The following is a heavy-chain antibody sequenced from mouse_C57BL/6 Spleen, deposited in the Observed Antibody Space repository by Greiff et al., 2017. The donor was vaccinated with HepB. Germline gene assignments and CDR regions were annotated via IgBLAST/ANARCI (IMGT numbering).Heavy chain of an antibody. Sequence: QVQLQQPGAELVMPGASVKLSCKASGYTFTSYWMHWVKQRPGQGLEWIGEIDPSDSYTNYNQKFKGKSTLTVDKSSSTAYMQLSSLTSEDSAVYYCARSGDFLYYFDYWGQGTTLTVSS. CDR3: ARSGDFLYYFDY. D-gene: IGHD3-1*01. J-gene: IGHJ2*01. V-gene: IGHV1-69*01. CDR2: IDPSDSYT. CDR1: GYTFTSYW.